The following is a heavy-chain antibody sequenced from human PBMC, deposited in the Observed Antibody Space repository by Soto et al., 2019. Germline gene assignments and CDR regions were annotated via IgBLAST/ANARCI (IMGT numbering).Heavy chain of an antibody. D-gene: IGHD3-3*01. Sequence: QVQLVQSGAEVKKPGSSVKVSCKASGGTFSSYAISWVRQAPGQGLEWMGGIIPIFGTANYAQKFQGGVTLTADESTSTAYMELSSLRSEDTAVYYCARGLPYYDFWSGLWYYGMDVWGQGTTVTVSS. J-gene: IGHJ6*02. CDR1: GGTFSSYA. CDR2: IIPIFGTA. CDR3: ARGLPYYDFWSGLWYYGMDV. V-gene: IGHV1-69*12.